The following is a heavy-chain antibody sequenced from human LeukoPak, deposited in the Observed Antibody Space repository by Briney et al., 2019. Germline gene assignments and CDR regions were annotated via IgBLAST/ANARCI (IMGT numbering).Heavy chain of an antibody. J-gene: IGHJ4*02. CDR3: ARDLFADTTGTVDY. CDR1: AGSISGYF. V-gene: IGHV4-59*01. D-gene: IGHD1-1*01. CDR2: IFYSGST. Sequence: SETLSLTCTVSAGSISGYFWSWIRQPPGKGLEWIGYIFYSGSTNYNPSLKSRVTITVDTSKNQFSLRLSSATAADTAVYYCARDLFADTTGTVDYWGQGTLVTVSS.